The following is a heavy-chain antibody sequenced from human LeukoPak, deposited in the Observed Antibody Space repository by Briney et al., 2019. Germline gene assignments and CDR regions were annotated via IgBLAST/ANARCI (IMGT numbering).Heavy chain of an antibody. CDR1: GFTFSSYS. Sequence: GRSLRLSCAASGFTFSSYSMNWVRQAPGKGLEWVSSISSSSSYIYYADSVKGRFTISRDNAKNSLYLQMNSLRAEDTAVYYCAPIRLGELSLSWGQGTLVTVSS. J-gene: IGHJ5*02. CDR3: APIRLGELSLS. D-gene: IGHD3-16*02. V-gene: IGHV3-21*01. CDR2: ISSSSSYI.